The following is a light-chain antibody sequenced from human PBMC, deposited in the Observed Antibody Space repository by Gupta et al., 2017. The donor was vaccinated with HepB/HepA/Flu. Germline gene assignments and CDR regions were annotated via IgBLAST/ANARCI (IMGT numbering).Light chain of an antibody. CDR1: SSNIGAGYD. Sequence: QSVLTLPPSVSGAPGQRVTIPCTGSSSNIGAGYDVHWYQQLPGTAPKLLLYDNSQRPSGVPDRFSGSKSGTSASLAITALQAEDAADYYCQSYDSSLSGYVFGTGTKVTVL. CDR2: DNS. CDR3: QSYDSSLSGYV. V-gene: IGLV1-40*01. J-gene: IGLJ1*01.